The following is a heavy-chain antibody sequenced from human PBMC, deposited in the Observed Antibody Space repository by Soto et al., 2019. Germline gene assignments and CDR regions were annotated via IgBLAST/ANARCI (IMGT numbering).Heavy chain of an antibody. D-gene: IGHD2-21*02. CDR1: CGSVTSGSYY. V-gene: IGHV4-61*01. J-gene: IGHJ5*02. CDR3: ARQKHIAVVTARGYFDP. CDR2: IYYSGST. Sequence: PSETLSLTCTFSCGSVTSGSYYWSWIRQPPGKGLEWIGYIYYSGSTIYNPSLKSRLTISVETSKNQFSLRLTSATAADTAVYYCARQKHIAVVTARGYFDPWGQGTLVTVSS.